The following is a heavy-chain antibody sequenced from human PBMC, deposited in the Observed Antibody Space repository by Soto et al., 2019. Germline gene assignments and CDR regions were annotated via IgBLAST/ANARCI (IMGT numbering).Heavy chain of an antibody. D-gene: IGHD3-10*01. V-gene: IGHV3-30-3*01. CDR1: GFTFSSYA. J-gene: IGHJ3*02. CDR2: ISYDGSNT. CDR3: ASDPFPGLTGAPFAI. Sequence: QVQLVESGGGVVQPGRSLRLSCAASGFTFSSYAMHWVRQAPGKGLEWVAVISYDGSNTYYADSVKGRFTISRDNSKNTLYLQMTSPIAEDPAVSYCASDPFPGLTGAPFAIWGQGTMVTVSS.